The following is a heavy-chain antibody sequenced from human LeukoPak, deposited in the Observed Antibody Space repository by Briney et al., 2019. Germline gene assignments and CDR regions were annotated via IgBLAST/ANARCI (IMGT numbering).Heavy chain of an antibody. CDR3: ARAFYSSSWYHKEDFFDY. CDR2: IYHSGST. D-gene: IGHD6-13*01. CDR1: GYSINNGYY. Sequence: SGTLSLTCTVSGYSINNGYYWGWIRQPPGKGLEWIGSIYHSGSTYYKPSLQSRVTISVDTSKNQFSLKLSSVTAADTAVYYCARAFYSSSWYHKEDFFDYWGQGTPVTVSS. V-gene: IGHV4-38-2*02. J-gene: IGHJ4*02.